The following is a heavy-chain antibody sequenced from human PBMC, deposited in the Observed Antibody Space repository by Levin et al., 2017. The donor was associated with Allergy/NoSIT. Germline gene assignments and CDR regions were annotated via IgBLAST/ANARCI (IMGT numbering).Heavy chain of an antibody. V-gene: IGHV4-34*01. Sequence: SQTLSLTCAVYGGSVSGYYWSWIRQPPGKGLEWIGEINHSGSTNYNPSIKSRVTMSIDTSTDQFSLRLSSVNAADTAVYYCARGQRSDYYDASGFYYGFDHWGQGTLVTISS. CDR2: INHSGST. D-gene: IGHD3-22*01. CDR3: ARGQRSDYYDASGFYYGFDH. CDR1: GGSVSGYY. J-gene: IGHJ4*02.